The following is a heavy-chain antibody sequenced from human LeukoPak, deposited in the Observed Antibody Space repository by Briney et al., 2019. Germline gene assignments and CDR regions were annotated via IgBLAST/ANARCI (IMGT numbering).Heavy chain of an antibody. CDR3: ANAGLLRGSWSHFDY. V-gene: IGHV3-48*04. D-gene: IGHD1-26*01. Sequence: GGSLRLSCAASGFTFSSYSMNWVRQAPGKGLEWVSYISSGSSTIYYADSVKGRFTISRDNAKNSLYLQMNSLRAEDTAVYYCANAGLLRGSWSHFDYWGQGTLVTVSS. CDR2: ISSGSSTI. J-gene: IGHJ4*02. CDR1: GFTFSSYS.